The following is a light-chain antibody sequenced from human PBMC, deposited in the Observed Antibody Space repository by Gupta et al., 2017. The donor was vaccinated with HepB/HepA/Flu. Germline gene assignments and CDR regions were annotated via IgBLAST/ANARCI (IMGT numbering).Light chain of an antibody. V-gene: IGKV3-11*01. CDR1: QTVFSY. CDR2: DAS. Sequence: EIVLTQSPATLCLSPGERATLSCRASQTVFSYLAWYQQKPGKAPRLLIYDASNRATGIPTRFSGSGSGTDFTLTISSLEPEDSAVYYCQQRSNWPPTFGQGTKVEIK. J-gene: IGKJ1*01. CDR3: QQRSNWPPT.